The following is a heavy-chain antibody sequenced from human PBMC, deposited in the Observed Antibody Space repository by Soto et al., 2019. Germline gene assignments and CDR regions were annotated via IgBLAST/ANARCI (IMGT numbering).Heavy chain of an antibody. Sequence: ASVKVSCKXSGGTFSSYAISWVRQAPGQGLEWMGGIIPIFGTANYAQKFQGRVTITADESTSIAYMELSSLRSEDTAVYYCARDWYSSGPFDPWGQGALVTVSS. V-gene: IGHV1-69*13. CDR1: GGTFSSYA. CDR2: IIPIFGTA. J-gene: IGHJ5*02. CDR3: ARDWYSSGPFDP. D-gene: IGHD6-19*01.